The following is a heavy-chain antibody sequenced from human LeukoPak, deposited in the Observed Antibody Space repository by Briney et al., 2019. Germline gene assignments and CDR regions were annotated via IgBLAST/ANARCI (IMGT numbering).Heavy chain of an antibody. J-gene: IGHJ5*02. D-gene: IGHD3-10*01. Sequence: SQTLSLTCAVSGGSISSGGYSWSWIRQPPGKGLEWIGYIYHSGSTYYNPSLKSRVTISVDTSKNQFSLKLSSVTAADTAVYYCARGSEYYYGSGKRGWFDPWGQGTLVTVSS. V-gene: IGHV4-30-2*05. CDR2: IYHSGST. CDR3: ARGSEYYYGSGKRGWFDP. CDR1: GGSISSGGYS.